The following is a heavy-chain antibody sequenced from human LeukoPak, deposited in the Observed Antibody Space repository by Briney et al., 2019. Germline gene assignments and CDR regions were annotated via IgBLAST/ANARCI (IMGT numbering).Heavy chain of an antibody. CDR1: GGSISSSGYY. Sequence: SETLSLTCTVSGGSISSSGYYWGWIRQPPGKGLEWIASIYYSGSTYYNPSLKSRVTISVDTSKNQFSLKLSSVTAADTAVYYCARGLRFLEWLFDIWGQGTMVTVS. V-gene: IGHV4-39*07. CDR3: ARGLRFLEWLFDI. J-gene: IGHJ3*02. D-gene: IGHD3-3*01. CDR2: IYYSGST.